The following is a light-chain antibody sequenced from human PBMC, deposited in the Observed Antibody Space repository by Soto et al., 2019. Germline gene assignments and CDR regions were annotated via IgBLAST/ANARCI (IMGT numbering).Light chain of an antibody. CDR3: SSYRRTNSFV. CDR1: SGDISDYNY. Sequence: QSVLTQPASASGSPGQSITISCTGTSGDISDYNYVSWYQQYPDKAPKLIIFEVSERPSGISSRFSGSKSGNTASLTISGLRTEDEADYYCSSYRRTNSFVFGTGTKVTVL. V-gene: IGLV2-14*01. CDR2: EVS. J-gene: IGLJ1*01.